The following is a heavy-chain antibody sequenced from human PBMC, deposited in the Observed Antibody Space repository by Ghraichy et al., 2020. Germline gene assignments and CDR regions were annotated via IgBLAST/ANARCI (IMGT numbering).Heavy chain of an antibody. J-gene: IGHJ4*02. CDR3: ATYYYDSSGYYYFDY. Sequence: SVKVSCKASGGTFSSYAISWVRQAPGQGLEWMGGIIPIFGTANYAQKFQGRVTITADESTSTAYMELSSLRSEDTAVYYCATYYYDSSGYYYFDYWGQGTLVTVSS. CDR2: IIPIFGTA. D-gene: IGHD3-22*01. V-gene: IGHV1-69*13. CDR1: GGTFSSYA.